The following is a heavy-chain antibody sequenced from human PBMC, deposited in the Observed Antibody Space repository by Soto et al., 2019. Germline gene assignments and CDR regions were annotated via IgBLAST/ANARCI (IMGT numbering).Heavy chain of an antibody. Sequence: GGSLRLSCGASGFTFTTYGMHWVRQAPGKGLEWVAAISYDGSNKDYSDSVKGRFTISRDNSKNTVYLQMNTLSAEDTAVYYCARALFPDVDIYAMDVWGQGTTVTVSS. CDR3: ARALFPDVDIYAMDV. CDR2: ISYDGSNK. D-gene: IGHD5-12*01. J-gene: IGHJ6*02. CDR1: GFTFTTYG. V-gene: IGHV3-30*03.